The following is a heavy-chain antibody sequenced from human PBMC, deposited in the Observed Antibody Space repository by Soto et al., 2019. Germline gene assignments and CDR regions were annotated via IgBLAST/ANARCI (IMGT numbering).Heavy chain of an antibody. D-gene: IGHD1-26*01. J-gene: IGHJ3*02. Sequence: PGGSLRLSCAASGFTFSSYAMHWVRQAPGKGLEWVAVISYDGSNKYYADSVKGRFTISRDNAKNSLYLQMNSLRAEDTAVYYCAIEKVGPTSIHVFNIWGKGKMVTVSS. CDR3: AIEKVGPTSIHVFNI. CDR2: ISYDGSNK. V-gene: IGHV3-30-3*01. CDR1: GFTFSSYA.